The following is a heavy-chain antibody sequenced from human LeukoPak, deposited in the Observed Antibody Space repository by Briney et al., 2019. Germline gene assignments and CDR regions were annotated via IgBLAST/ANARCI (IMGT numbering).Heavy chain of an antibody. CDR3: ARHRDWSYGPIDY. D-gene: IGHD5-18*01. J-gene: IGHJ4*02. V-gene: IGHV5-51*01. CDR1: GYSFSNYW. CDR2: IYPGDSDT. Sequence: GESLKISCKSSGYSFSNYWIGWVRQMPGKGLEWMGIIYPGDSDTRYSPSFQGQVTISADRSTTTAYLQWISLKASDTAMYYCARHRDWSYGPIDYWGQGTLVTVSS.